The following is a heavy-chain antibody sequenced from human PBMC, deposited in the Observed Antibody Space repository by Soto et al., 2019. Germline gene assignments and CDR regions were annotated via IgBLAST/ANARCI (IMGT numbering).Heavy chain of an antibody. CDR3: AKDHGFFDWLLAMDV. CDR2: ISGSGGST. CDR1: GFTFSSCG. V-gene: IGHV3-23*01. J-gene: IGHJ6*02. Sequence: GGSLRLSCAASGFTFSSCGMSWVRQAAGKGLEWVSAISGSGGSTYYADSVKGRFTISRDNSKNTLYLQMNSLRAEDTAVYYCAKDHGFFDWLLAMDVWGQGTTVTVSS. D-gene: IGHD3-9*01.